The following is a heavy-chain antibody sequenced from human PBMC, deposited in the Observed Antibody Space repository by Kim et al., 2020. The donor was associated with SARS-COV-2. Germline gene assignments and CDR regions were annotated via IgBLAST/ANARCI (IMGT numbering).Heavy chain of an antibody. D-gene: IGHD3-3*01. Sequence: ANSVKDRFTIFRDNSKNTLYLQMGSLRAGDMAVYYCARVVYDFWSGYYDYWGQGTLVIVSS. J-gene: IGHJ4*02. CDR3: ARVVYDFWSGYYDY. V-gene: IGHV3-64*01.